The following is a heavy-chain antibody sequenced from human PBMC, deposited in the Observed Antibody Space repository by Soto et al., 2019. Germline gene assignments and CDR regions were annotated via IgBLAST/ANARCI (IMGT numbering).Heavy chain of an antibody. CDR1: GFTFSSYA. J-gene: IGHJ1*01. Sequence: QVQLVESGGGVVQPGWSLRLSCAASGFTFSSYAMHWVRQAPGKGLEWVAVISYDGSNKYYADSVKGRFTISRDNSKNTLYLQMNSLRAEDTAVYYCARDPRYGSGSARWGQGTLVTVSS. CDR3: ARDPRYGSGSAR. V-gene: IGHV3-30-3*01. D-gene: IGHD3-10*01. CDR2: ISYDGSNK.